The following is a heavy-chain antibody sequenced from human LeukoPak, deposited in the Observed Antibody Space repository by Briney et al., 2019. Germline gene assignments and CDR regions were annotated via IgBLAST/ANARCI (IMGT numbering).Heavy chain of an antibody. D-gene: IGHD2-15*01. CDR3: ARRVVVVAANDKSDAFDM. CDR2: IYYSGNT. J-gene: IGHJ3*02. CDR1: GGSISSSSYY. Sequence: SETLSLTCTVSGGSISSSSYYWGWIRQPPGKGLEWIGSIYYSGNTYYNPSLKSRVTISVDTSKNQFSLKLSSVTAADTAVYYCARRVVVVAANDKSDAFDMWGQGTVVTVSS. V-gene: IGHV4-39*07.